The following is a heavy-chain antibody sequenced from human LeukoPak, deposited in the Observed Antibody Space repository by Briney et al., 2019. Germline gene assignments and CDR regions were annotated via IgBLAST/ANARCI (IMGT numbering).Heavy chain of an antibody. CDR2: IYHSGST. J-gene: IGHJ3*02. D-gene: IGHD6-13*01. CDR3: ARDKYSSSLPGDAFDI. Sequence: SETLSLTCAVSGGSISSSNWWSWVRQPPGKGLEWIGEIYHSGSTNYNPSLKSRVTISGDKSKNQFSLKLSSVTAADTAVYYCARDKYSSSLPGDAFDIWGQGTMVTVSS. V-gene: IGHV4-4*02. CDR1: GGSISSSNW.